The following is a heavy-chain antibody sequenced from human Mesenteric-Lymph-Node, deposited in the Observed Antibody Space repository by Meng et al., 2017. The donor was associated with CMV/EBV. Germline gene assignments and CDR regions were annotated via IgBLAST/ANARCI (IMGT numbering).Heavy chain of an antibody. CDR1: GYTFTGYY. D-gene: IGHD4/OR15-4a*01. Sequence: ASVNVSCKASGYTFTGYYMHWVRQAPGQGLEWMGWINPNSGGTNYAQKFQGRVTMTRDTSISTAYMELSRLRSDDTAVYYCARDPPNYNWFDPWGQGTLVTVSS. V-gene: IGHV1-2*02. CDR3: ARDPPNYNWFDP. J-gene: IGHJ5*02. CDR2: INPNSGGT.